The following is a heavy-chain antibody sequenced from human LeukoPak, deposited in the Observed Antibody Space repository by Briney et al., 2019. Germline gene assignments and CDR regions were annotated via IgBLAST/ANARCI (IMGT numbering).Heavy chain of an antibody. Sequence: GGSLRLSCAASGSTFSNYGMHWVRQTPGKGLEYVSAISSDGGSTYYANSVKGRFTISRDNSKNTLYLQMGSLRTEDMGVYYCARRMEMATTPKWYFDLWGRGTLVTVSS. D-gene: IGHD5-24*01. CDR3: ARRMEMATTPKWYFDL. J-gene: IGHJ2*01. V-gene: IGHV3-64*01. CDR2: ISSDGGST. CDR1: GSTFSNYG.